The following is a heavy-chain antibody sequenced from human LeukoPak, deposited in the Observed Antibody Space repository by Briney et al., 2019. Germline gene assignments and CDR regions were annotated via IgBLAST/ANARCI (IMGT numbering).Heavy chain of an antibody. D-gene: IGHD1-26*01. V-gene: IGHV1-2*02. CDR2: INPNSGGT. Sequence: ASVKVSCKASGYTFTGYYMHWVRQAPGQGLEGMGWINPNSGGTNYAQKFQGRVTITRDTSISTAYMELSRLRSDDTAVYYCARWSIVGATTVRAYYFDYWGQGTLVTVSS. CDR1: GYTFTGYY. J-gene: IGHJ4*02. CDR3: ARWSIVGATTVRAYYFDY.